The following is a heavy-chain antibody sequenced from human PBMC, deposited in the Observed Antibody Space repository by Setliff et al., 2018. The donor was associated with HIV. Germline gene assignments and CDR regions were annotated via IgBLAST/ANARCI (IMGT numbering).Heavy chain of an antibody. J-gene: IGHJ4*02. D-gene: IGHD1-26*01. CDR3: ARGGGSYCFDY. CDR2: IYPGDSDT. CDR1: GYSFTSYW. Sequence: GESLKISCKGSGYSFTSYWIGWVRQMPGKGLEWMGSIYPGDSDTRYSPSSQGQVTISADKSINTVYLQWSTLKASDTAMYYCARGGGSYCFDYWGQGTLVTVSS. V-gene: IGHV5-51*01.